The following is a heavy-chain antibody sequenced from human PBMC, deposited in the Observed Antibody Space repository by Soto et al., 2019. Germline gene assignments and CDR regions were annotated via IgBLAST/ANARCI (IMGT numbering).Heavy chain of an antibody. Sequence: QVQLVQSGAELRKPGASVKVSCKASGYTFSSYYVHWVRQAPGQGLEWMVLINPSGVKTTYAQKFQGRVTMTRDTATTTVYMELSGLRSEDTAVYYCARAGSGHNSGWTSELGYWGQGTLVTVSS. CDR2: INPSGVKT. CDR3: ARAGSGHNSGWTSELGY. J-gene: IGHJ4*02. CDR1: GYTFSSYY. D-gene: IGHD5-12*01. V-gene: IGHV1-46*01.